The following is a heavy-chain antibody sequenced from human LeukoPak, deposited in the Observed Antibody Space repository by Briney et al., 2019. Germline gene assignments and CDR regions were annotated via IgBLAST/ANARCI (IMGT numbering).Heavy chain of an antibody. CDR2: IYYSGST. CDR1: GGSISSSSYY. D-gene: IGHD2-21*02. V-gene: IGHV4-39*01. J-gene: IGHJ4*02. CDR3: ASQIVVVTAKAYYFDY. Sequence: PSETLSLTCTVSGGSISSSSYYWGWIRQPPGKGLEWIGSIYYSGSTYYNPSLKSRVTISVDTSKNQFSLKLSSVTAADTAVYYCASQIVVVTAKAYYFDYWGQGTLVTVSP.